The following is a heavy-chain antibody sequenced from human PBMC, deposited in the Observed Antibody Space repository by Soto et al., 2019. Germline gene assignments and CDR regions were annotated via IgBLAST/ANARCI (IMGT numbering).Heavy chain of an antibody. CDR1: GFTFSSYA. Sequence: GGSLRLSCAASGFTFSSYAMSWVRQAPGKGLEWVSAISGSGGSTYYADSVKGRFTISRDNSKNTLYLQMNSLRAEDTAVYYCAKQRNYDILTGYYLPPRLFDYWGQGTLVTVSS. J-gene: IGHJ4*02. CDR3: AKQRNYDILTGYYLPPRLFDY. D-gene: IGHD3-9*01. CDR2: ISGSGGST. V-gene: IGHV3-23*01.